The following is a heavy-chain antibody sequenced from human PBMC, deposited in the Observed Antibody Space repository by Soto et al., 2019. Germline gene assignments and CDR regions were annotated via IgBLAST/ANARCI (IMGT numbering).Heavy chain of an antibody. Sequence: ASVKVSCKASGYSFTSYGISWVRQAPGQGLEWMGWISAYNGNTNYAQKLQGRVTMTTDTSTSTAYMELRSLRSDDTAVYYCARVTLMGVTTYFDYWGQGTLVTVSS. CDR2: ISAYNGNT. J-gene: IGHJ4*02. CDR3: ARVTLMGVTTYFDY. CDR1: GYSFTSYG. D-gene: IGHD4-17*01. V-gene: IGHV1-18*01.